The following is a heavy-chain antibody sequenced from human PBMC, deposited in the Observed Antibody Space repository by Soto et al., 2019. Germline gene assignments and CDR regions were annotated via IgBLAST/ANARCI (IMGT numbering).Heavy chain of an antibody. CDR3: ARVPPSLYYGAGKGWFDP. V-gene: IGHV4-34*01. CDR1: GGSFSGYY. J-gene: IGHJ5*02. D-gene: IGHD3-10*01. Sequence: QVQLQQWGAGLLKPSETLSLTCAVYGGSFSGYYWSWIRQPPGKGLEWIGEINHSGSTNYNPSLKSRVTISVDTSKNQFCLKLSSVAAADTAGDYCARVPPSLYYGAGKGWFDPWGQGTLVTVSS. CDR2: INHSGST.